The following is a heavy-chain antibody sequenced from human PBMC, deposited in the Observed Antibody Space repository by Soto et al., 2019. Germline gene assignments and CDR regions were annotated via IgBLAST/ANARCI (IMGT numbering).Heavy chain of an antibody. Sequence: EVRLLESGGSLEKPGGSLRLSCGASGFTFASYTMAWVRQAPGKGLEWVSMISSTGGTTYYADSVKGRFTISRDNAGDTLYLQMNSLRADDTAVYYFAEYSVVPSARPGGIGILFESWGQGTQVIVSS. J-gene: IGHJ4*02. CDR1: GFTFASYT. CDR3: AEYSVVPSARPGGIGILFES. D-gene: IGHD2-15*01. CDR2: ISSTGGTT. V-gene: IGHV3-23*01.